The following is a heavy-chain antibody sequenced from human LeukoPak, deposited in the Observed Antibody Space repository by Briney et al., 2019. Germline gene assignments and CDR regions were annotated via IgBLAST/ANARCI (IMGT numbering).Heavy chain of an antibody. J-gene: IGHJ4*02. CDR3: AKDGDRTYYYDSSGYHGGVYFDY. CDR1: GFTFSSYA. V-gene: IGHV3-23*01. Sequence: PGGSLRLSCAASGFTFSSYAMSWVRQAPGKGLEWVSAISGSGGSTYYADSVKGRFTISRDNSKNSLYLQMSSLRAEDTAVNYCAKDGDRTYYYDSSGYHGGVYFDYWGQGTLVTVSS. CDR2: ISGSGGST. D-gene: IGHD3-22*01.